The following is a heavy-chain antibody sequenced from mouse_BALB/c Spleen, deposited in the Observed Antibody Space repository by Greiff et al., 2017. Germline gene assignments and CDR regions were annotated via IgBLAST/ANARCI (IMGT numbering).Heavy chain of an antibody. V-gene: IGHV3-2*02. CDR3: ARSARLYAMDY. D-gene: IGHD2-12*01. CDR2: ISYSGST. CDR1: GYSITSDYA. Sequence: EVKLQESGPGLVKPSQSLSLTCTVTGYSITSDYAWNWIRQFPGNKLEWMGYISYSGSTSYNPSLKSRISITRDTSKNQFFLQLNSVTTEDTATYYCARSARLYAMDYWGQGTSVTVSS. J-gene: IGHJ4*01.